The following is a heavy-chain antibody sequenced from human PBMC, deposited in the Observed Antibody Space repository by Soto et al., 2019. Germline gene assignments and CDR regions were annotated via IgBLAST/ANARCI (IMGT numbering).Heavy chain of an antibody. D-gene: IGHD2-15*01. J-gene: IGHJ6*02. CDR3: ARAHDLALGMDV. Sequence: QLQLQESGSGLVKPSQTLSLTCAVSGGSISSGGYSWSWIRQPPGKGLEWIGYIYHSGSTYYNPSLKIRVIISVDRPEPQFSLKLSSVTAAYTAVYYCARAHDLALGMDVWGQGPTVTVSS. V-gene: IGHV4-30-2*01. CDR2: IYHSGST. CDR1: GGSISSGGYS.